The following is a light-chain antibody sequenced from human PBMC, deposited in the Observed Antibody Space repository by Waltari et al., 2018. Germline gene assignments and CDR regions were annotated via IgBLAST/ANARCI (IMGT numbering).Light chain of an antibody. CDR3: QQYYNWPLT. CDR1: RSVTNM. J-gene: IGKJ3*01. V-gene: IGKV3-15*01. CDR2: DAS. Sequence: IVMTQSPATLSVSPGEGVTLSCRASRSVTNMLAWYQQKPGQAPRLLMYDASTRAAGIPARFSGSESGTEFTLTINSLQSEDFAVYFCQQYYNWPLTFGPGTKVDIK.